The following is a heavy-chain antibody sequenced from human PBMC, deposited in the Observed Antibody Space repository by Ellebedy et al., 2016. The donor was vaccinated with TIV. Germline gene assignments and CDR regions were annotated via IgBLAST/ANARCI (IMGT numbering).Heavy chain of an antibody. CDR2: MSVSGIS. Sequence: SETLSLTCTVSGGSISSEFWSWFRQPPGKGLEWIGSMSVSGISNYNPTFRSRAIISMETSKNQFSLKLYSMTAADTAVYYCAGLPRGDIYGYFDYWGQGTLVTVSS. V-gene: IGHV4-59*01. CDR3: AGLPRGDIYGYFDY. CDR1: GGSISSEF. D-gene: IGHD5-18*01. J-gene: IGHJ4*02.